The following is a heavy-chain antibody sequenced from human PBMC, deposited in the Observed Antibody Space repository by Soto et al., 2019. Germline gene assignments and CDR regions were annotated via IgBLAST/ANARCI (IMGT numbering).Heavy chain of an antibody. CDR2: IYYSGST. Sequence: PSETLSLTCTVSGGSISSSSYYWSWIRQPPGKGLEWIGYIYYSGSTNYNPSLKSRVTISVDTSKNQFSLKLSSVTAADTAVYYCARDLRYDFWSGYYGMDVWGQGTTVTVLL. J-gene: IGHJ6*02. CDR1: GGSISSSSYY. D-gene: IGHD3-3*01. CDR3: ARDLRYDFWSGYYGMDV. V-gene: IGHV4-61*01.